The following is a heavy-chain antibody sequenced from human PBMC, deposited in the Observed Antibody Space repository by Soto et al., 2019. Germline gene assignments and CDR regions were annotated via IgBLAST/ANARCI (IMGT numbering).Heavy chain of an antibody. CDR2: IDPSDSYT. Sequence: GASLKDSGKGSGCDFTKYLVRSVRQMTGKGLEWMGRIDPSDSYTNYSPSFQGHVTISADKSLSTAYLQWSSLKSSDTAMYYCARRSSSGPDYWGQGTLVSVSS. CDR1: GCDFTKYL. V-gene: IGHV5-10-1*01. J-gene: IGHJ4*02. CDR3: ARRSSSGPDY. D-gene: IGHD2-15*01.